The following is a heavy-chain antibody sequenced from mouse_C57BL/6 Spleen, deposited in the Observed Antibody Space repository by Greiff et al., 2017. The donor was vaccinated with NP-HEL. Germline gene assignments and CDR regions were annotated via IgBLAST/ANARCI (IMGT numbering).Heavy chain of an antibody. CDR2: IDPETGGT. CDR1: GYTFTDYE. Sequence: VQLQQSGAELVRPGASVTLSCKASGYTFTDYEMHWVKQTPVHGLEWIGAIDPETGGTAYNQKFKGQAILTAYTSSRPAYMELRSLTSEDSAVYYCTRSGDGRGYYAMDYWGQGTSVTVSS. D-gene: IGHD2-3*01. J-gene: IGHJ4*01. CDR3: TRSGDGRGYYAMDY. V-gene: IGHV1-15*01.